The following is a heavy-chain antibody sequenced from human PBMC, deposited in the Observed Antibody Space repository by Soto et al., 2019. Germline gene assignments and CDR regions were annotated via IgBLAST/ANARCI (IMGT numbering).Heavy chain of an antibody. CDR1: GYSVSSSDYY. Sequence: SETLSLTCSVSGYSVSSSDYYWAWIRQPPGKGLEWIGSMLYSGLTYYNPSLKSRVTLSVDTSKNQFSVGLNSVTASGTAVYYCAPLSVSLSGPYGIHVWGQGTTVTVS. J-gene: IGHJ6*02. D-gene: IGHD2-15*01. CDR3: APLSVSLSGPYGIHV. V-gene: IGHV4-39*01. CDR2: MLYSGLT.